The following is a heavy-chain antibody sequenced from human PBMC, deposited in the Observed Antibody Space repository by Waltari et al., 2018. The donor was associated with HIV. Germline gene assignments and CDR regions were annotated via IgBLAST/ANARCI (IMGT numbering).Heavy chain of an antibody. D-gene: IGHD3-10*01. CDR2: TKAKADGGAK. V-gene: IGHV3-15*01. J-gene: IGHJ4*02. CDR1: DSYSIPVA. Sequence: VQLLESGGDLLQPGCCFRLSSPGSDSYSIPVAVSGVRQCQGEGVERVGQTKAKADGGAKDFAAVFKGRFTISRDDSKNTVYLQMNSLKIEDTAIYYCATEESFGSGNYFEYLGQGTLVTVSS. CDR3: ATEESFGSGNYFEY.